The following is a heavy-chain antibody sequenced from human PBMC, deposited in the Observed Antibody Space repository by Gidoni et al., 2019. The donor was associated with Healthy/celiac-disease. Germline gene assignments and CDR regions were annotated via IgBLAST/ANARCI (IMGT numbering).Heavy chain of an antibody. CDR2: IYYSGST. CDR1: GGSISSYY. V-gene: IGHV4-59*08. Sequence: QVQLQESGPGLVKPSETLSLTCTVSGGSISSYYWSWIRQPPGKGLEWIGYIYYSGSTNYNPSLKSRVTISVDTSKNQCSLKLSSVTAADTAVYYCARRVVEMATMGYFDYWGQGTLVTVSS. J-gene: IGHJ4*02. CDR3: ARRVVEMATMGYFDY. D-gene: IGHD5-12*01.